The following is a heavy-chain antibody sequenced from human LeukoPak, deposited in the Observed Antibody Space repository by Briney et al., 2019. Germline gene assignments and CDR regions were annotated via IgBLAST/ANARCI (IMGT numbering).Heavy chain of an antibody. CDR1: GFTFSSYA. D-gene: IGHD1-26*01. CDR2: ISGSGGIT. J-gene: IGHJ4*02. CDR3: AKGDTTWELPHDY. V-gene: IGHV3-23*01. Sequence: GGSLRLSCAASGFTFSSYAMSWVRQAPGKGLEWVSAISGSGGITSYADSAKGRFTISRDNSKNTLYLQMNSLRAEDTAVYYCAKGDTTWELPHDYWGQGTLVTVPS.